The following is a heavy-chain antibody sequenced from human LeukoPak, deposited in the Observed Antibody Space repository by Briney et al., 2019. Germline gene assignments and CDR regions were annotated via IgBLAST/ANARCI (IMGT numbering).Heavy chain of an antibody. V-gene: IGHV3-48*03. CDR1: GFTFSSYE. D-gene: IGHD3-22*01. J-gene: IGHJ4*02. CDR2: ISSSGSTI. CDR3: ARGGNSAFYDDRYDY. Sequence: PGGSLRLSCAASGFTFSSYEMNWVRQAPGKGLEWVSYISSSGSTIYYADSVKGRFTISRDNAKNSLYLQMNSLRAEGTAVYYCARGGNSAFYDDRYDYWGQGTLVTVSS.